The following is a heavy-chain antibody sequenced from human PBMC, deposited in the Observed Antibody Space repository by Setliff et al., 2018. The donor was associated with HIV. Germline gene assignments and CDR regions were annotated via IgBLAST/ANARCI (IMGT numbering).Heavy chain of an antibody. J-gene: IGHJ5*02. Sequence: PSETLSLTCTVSGGSISSGSYYWSWIRQPAGKGLEWIGHIYTSGSTNYNPSLKSRVTISVDTSKNQFSLKLSSVTAADTAVYYCARERSALLWKNWFDPWGQGTRVTVS. CDR3: ARERSALLWKNWFDP. D-gene: IGHD3-10*01. CDR1: GGSISSGSYY. CDR2: IYTSGST. V-gene: IGHV4-61*09.